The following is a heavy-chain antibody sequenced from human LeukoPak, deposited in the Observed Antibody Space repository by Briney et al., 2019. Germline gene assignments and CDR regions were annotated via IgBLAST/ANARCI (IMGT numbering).Heavy chain of an antibody. CDR3: ARGERSYQGY. CDR1: GYTFTSYG. CDR2: INPNSGGT. J-gene: IGHJ4*02. D-gene: IGHD3-16*02. V-gene: IGHV1-2*02. Sequence: ASVKVSCKASGYTFTSYGISWVRQAPGQGLEWMGWINPNSGGTNYAQKFQGRVTMTRDTSISTAYMELSRLRSDDTAVYYCARGERSYQGYWGQGTLVTVSS.